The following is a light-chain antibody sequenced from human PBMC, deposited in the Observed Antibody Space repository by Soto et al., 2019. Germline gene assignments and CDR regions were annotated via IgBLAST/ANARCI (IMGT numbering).Light chain of an antibody. V-gene: IGKV3-20*01. CDR1: QSVSSSY. CDR3: QQYCSSPPIT. Sequence: EIVLTQSPGTLSLSPGERATLSCRAIQSVSSSYLAWYQQKPGQAPRLLIYGASSRATGIPDRFSGSGSGTDFTLTISRLEPEDFAVYYCQQYCSSPPITFGQGTRLEIK. CDR2: GAS. J-gene: IGKJ5*01.